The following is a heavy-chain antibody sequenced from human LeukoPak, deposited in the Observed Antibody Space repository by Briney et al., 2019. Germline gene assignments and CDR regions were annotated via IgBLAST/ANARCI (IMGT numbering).Heavy chain of an antibody. D-gene: IGHD3-9*01. J-gene: IGHJ3*02. CDR3: ARSIPPGYFDWFDAFDI. Sequence: SETLSLTCAVSGGSISSSNWWSWVRQPPGKGLEWIGEIYHSGSTNYNPSLKSRVTTSVDKSKNQFSLKLSSVTAADTAVYYCARSIPPGYFDWFDAFDIWGQGTMVTVSS. V-gene: IGHV4-4*02. CDR1: GGSISSSNW. CDR2: IYHSGST.